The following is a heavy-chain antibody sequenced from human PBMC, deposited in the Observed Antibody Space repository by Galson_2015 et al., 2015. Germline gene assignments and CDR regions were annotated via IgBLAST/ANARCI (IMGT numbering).Heavy chain of an antibody. D-gene: IGHD6-13*01. CDR1: GGSFSGYY. Sequence: ETLSLTCAVYGGSFSGYYWSWIRQPPGKGLEWIGEINHSGSTNYNPSLKSRVTISVDTSKNQFSLKLSSVTAADTAVYYCARGGIAAEPPPYYMDVWGKGTTVTVSS. CDR2: INHSGST. CDR3: ARGGIAAEPPPYYMDV. V-gene: IGHV4-34*01. J-gene: IGHJ6*03.